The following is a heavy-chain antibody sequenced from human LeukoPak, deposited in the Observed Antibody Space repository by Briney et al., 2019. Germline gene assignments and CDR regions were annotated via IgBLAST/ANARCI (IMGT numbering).Heavy chain of an antibody. Sequence: SETLSLTCAVYGGSFSGYYWSWIRQPPGKGLEWIGNIFYSGSTYYGPSLKSRLTISLDTSRNQFFLKLNSVTAADTAVYYCAKSNGYGLIDIWGQGTMVIVSS. CDR3: AKSNGYGLIDI. J-gene: IGHJ3*02. CDR2: IFYSGST. D-gene: IGHD3-10*01. CDR1: GGSFSGYY. V-gene: IGHV4-34*12.